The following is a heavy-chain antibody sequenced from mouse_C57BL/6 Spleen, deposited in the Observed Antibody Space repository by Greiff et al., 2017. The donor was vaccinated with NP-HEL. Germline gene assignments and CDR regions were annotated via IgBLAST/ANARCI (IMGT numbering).Heavy chain of an antibody. V-gene: IGHV5-6*01. J-gene: IGHJ3*01. CDR2: ISSGGSYT. CDR1: GFTFSSYG. Sequence: EVQGVESGGDLVKPGGSLKLSCAASGFTFSSYGMSWVRQTPDKRLEWVATISSGGSYTYYPDSVKGRFTISRDNAKNTLYLQMSSLKSEDTAMYYCARQIYYDYGGGFAYWGQGTLVTVSA. CDR3: ARQIYYDYGGGFAY. D-gene: IGHD2-4*01.